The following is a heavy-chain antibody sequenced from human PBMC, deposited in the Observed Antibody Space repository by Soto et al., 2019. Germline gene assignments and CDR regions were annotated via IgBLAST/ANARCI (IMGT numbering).Heavy chain of an antibody. CDR1: GYTFTSYG. J-gene: IGHJ4*02. D-gene: IGHD1-26*01. Sequence: ASVKVSCKASGYTFTSYGISCVRQAPGQGLEWMGWISAYNGNTNYAQKLQGRVTMTTDTSTSTAYMELRSLRSDDTAVYYCARGWELLRPHYYFDYWGQGTLVTVSS. V-gene: IGHV1-18*01. CDR3: ARGWELLRPHYYFDY. CDR2: ISAYNGNT.